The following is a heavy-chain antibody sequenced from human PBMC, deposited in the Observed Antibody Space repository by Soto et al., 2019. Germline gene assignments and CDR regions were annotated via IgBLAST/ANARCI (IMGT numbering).Heavy chain of an antibody. CDR1: GFTFSSYS. V-gene: IGHV3-48*01. J-gene: IGHJ4*02. D-gene: IGHD3-10*01. Sequence: GGSLRLSCAASGFTFSSYSMNCVRQAPGKGLEWVSYISSSSSTIYYADSVKGRFTISRDNAKNSLYLQMNSLRAEDTAVYYCARLNYGSGSYYYPAGFDYWGQGTLVTVPQ. CDR3: ARLNYGSGSYYYPAGFDY. CDR2: ISSSSSTI.